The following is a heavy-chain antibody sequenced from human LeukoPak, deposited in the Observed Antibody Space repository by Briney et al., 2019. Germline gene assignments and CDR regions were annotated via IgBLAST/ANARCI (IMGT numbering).Heavy chain of an antibody. CDR1: GFTFSSYA. Sequence: PGGSLRLSCAASGFTFSSYAMHWVRQAPGKGLEYVSAISSNGGSTYYANSVKGRFTISRDNSKNTLYLQMGSLRAEDMAVYYCARGLRNDYWGQGTLVTVSS. J-gene: IGHJ4*02. CDR3: ARGLRNDY. D-gene: IGHD1-14*01. V-gene: IGHV3-64*01. CDR2: ISSNGGST.